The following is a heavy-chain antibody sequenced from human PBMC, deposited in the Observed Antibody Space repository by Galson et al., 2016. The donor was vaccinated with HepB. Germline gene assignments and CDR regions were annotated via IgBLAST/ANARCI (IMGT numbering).Heavy chain of an antibody. J-gene: IGHJ5*01. Sequence: SETLSLTCSVSGASINSSDYSWGWIRQPPGKGLEWIGSIYYSGSASYNPSLKSRATIFVDPSTNRISLKVNSVAAADTALYYCARHALTRVVVVPVVNHWFDSWGLGTLVTVSS. CDR1: GASINSSDYS. CDR2: IYYSGSA. CDR3: ARHALTRVVVVPVVNHWFDS. V-gene: IGHV4-39*01. D-gene: IGHD2-21*02.